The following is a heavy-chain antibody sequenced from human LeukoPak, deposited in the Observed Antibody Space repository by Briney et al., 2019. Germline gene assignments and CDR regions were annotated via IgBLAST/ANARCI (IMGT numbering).Heavy chain of an antibody. D-gene: IGHD1-26*01. Sequence: SETLSLTCSVSDGSINSYYWNWIRRPPGKGLEWIGYIYYNGNTNYSPSLKSRVTMSVDTSKNLFSLKVSSVTAADTAVYYCARGRSNYYGMDVWGQGATVTVSS. V-gene: IGHV4-59*01. CDR1: DGSINSYY. J-gene: IGHJ6*02. CDR2: IYYNGNT. CDR3: ARGRSNYYGMDV.